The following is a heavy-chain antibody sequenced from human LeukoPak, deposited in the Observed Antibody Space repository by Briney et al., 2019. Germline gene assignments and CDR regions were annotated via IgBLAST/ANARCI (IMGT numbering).Heavy chain of an antibody. V-gene: IGHV3-48*01. D-gene: IGHD2-15*01. J-gene: IGHJ4*02. CDR3: ASFFGGGDY. CDR2: ISSSSSTI. Sequence: GGSLRLSCAASGFTFSRYAMNWVRQAPGKGLEWVSYISSSSSTIYYADSVKGRFTISRDNAKNSLYLQMNSLRAEDTAVYYCASFFGGGDYWGQGTLVTVSS. CDR1: GFTFSRYA.